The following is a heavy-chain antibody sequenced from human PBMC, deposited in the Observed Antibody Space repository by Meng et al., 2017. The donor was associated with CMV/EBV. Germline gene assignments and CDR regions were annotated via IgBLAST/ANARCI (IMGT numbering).Heavy chain of an antibody. Sequence: GGSLRLSCTASGFTFGDYPMTWVRQAPGKGLEWVGFIRSKAYGGTTEYAASVKGRFTIPRDDSKSSAYLQMNSLKTEDTAVYYCTRECELGYCSSTSCPYFDYWGQGTLVTVSS. D-gene: IGHD2-2*01. CDR3: TRECELGYCSSTSCPYFDY. J-gene: IGHJ4*02. CDR2: IRSKAYGGTT. CDR1: GFTFGDYP. V-gene: IGHV3-49*04.